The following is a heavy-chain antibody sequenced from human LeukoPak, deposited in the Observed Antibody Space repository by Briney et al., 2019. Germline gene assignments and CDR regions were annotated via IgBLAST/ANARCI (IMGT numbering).Heavy chain of an antibody. CDR2: INHSGST. J-gene: IGHJ4*02. CDR3: ARLLPPRVTMTYNPYYFDY. Sequence: PSETLSLTCAVYGGSFSGYYWSWIRQPPGKGLEWIGEINHSGSTNYNPPLKSRVTISVDTSKNQFSLKLSSVTAADTAVYYCARLLPPRVTMTYNPYYFDYWGQGTLVTVSS. V-gene: IGHV4-34*01. CDR1: GGSFSGYY. D-gene: IGHD3-22*01.